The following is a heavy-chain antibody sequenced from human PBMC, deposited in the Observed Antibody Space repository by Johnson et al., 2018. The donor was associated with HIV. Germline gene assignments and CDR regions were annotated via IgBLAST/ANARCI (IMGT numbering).Heavy chain of an antibody. CDR2: IYSGGST. CDR3: ASTGSGSDDAFDI. V-gene: IGHV3-66*02. CDR1: GFTFSDYA. J-gene: IGHJ3*02. Sequence: MLLVESGGGLVQPGGSLRLSCAASGFTFSDYAVNWVRQAPGKGLEWVSVIYSGGSTYYADSVKGRFTISRDNSKNTLYLQMNSLRAEDTAVYYCASTGSGSDDAFDIWGQGTMVTVSS. D-gene: IGHD3-10*01.